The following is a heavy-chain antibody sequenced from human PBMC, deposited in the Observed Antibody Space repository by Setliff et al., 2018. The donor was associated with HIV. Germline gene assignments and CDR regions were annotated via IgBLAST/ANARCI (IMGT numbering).Heavy chain of an antibody. Sequence: PGGSLRLSCAASGFTFSSDGMHWVRQAPGKGLEWVGFIRNDGSTTDYADSVKGRFTISRDNSKNTLYLQLNSLRAEDTAVYYCARDHQFYDICDYWGQGTLVTVSS. CDR1: GFTFSSDG. J-gene: IGHJ4*02. CDR2: IRNDGSTT. CDR3: ARDHQFYDICDY. D-gene: IGHD3-9*01. V-gene: IGHV3-30*02.